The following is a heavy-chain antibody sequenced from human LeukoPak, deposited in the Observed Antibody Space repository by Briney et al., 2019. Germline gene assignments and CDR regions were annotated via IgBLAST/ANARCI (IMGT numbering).Heavy chain of an antibody. D-gene: IGHD2/OR15-2a*01. Sequence: GGSLRLSCAASGFTFSSYEMNWVRQAPGKGLEWVSYISSSGRYIYYADSVKGRFTISRDNAENSLYLQMDSLTAEDTAVYYCTRKGSQWDFLVDYWGQGTRVTVSP. V-gene: IGHV3-48*03. CDR3: TRKGSQWDFLVDY. CDR1: GFTFSSYE. J-gene: IGHJ4*02. CDR2: ISSSGRYI.